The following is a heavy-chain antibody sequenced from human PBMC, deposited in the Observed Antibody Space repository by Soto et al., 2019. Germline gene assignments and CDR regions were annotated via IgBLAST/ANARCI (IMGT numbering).Heavy chain of an antibody. D-gene: IGHD3-22*01. Sequence: ASVKVSCKVSGYTLTELSMHWVRQAPGKGLEWMGGFDPEDGETIYAQKFQGRVTMTEDTSTDTAYMELSSLRSEDTAVYYCATLGYYDSSGYSAFFDSWGHGNLVTVSS. CDR1: GYTLTELS. CDR2: FDPEDGET. CDR3: ATLGYYDSSGYSAFFDS. J-gene: IGHJ4*01. V-gene: IGHV1-24*01.